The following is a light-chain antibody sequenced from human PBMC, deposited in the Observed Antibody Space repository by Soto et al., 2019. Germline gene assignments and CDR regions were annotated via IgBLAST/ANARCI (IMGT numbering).Light chain of an antibody. J-gene: IGKJ2*01. CDR2: GAS. Sequence: EVALTQSPGTMSLSPGESATLSCRASQSVSSYLAWYQQKPGQAPRLLIYGASRRATGIPDRFSGRESGTDFTLTISTLETEDSAVYFCQQYASSPYTFGQGTKVDIK. V-gene: IGKV3-20*01. CDR3: QQYASSPYT. CDR1: QSVSSY.